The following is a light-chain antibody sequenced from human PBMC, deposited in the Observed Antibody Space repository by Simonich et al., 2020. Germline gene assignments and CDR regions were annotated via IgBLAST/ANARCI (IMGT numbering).Light chain of an antibody. CDR3: QQYNSYSRT. CDR1: QSISSW. V-gene: IGKV1-5*03. Sequence: DIQMTQSPSTLSASVGDRVTITCRASQSISSWLAWYQQKPGKAPKLLIDKASSLERGVPSRFSGSGSGTEFTLTISSLQPDDFATYYCQQYNSYSRTFGQGTKVEIK. J-gene: IGKJ1*01. CDR2: KAS.